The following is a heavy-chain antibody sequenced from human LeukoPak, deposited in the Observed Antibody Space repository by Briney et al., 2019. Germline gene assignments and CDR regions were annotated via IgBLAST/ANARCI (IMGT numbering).Heavy chain of an antibody. Sequence: PSETLSLTCTVSGGSISSYYWSWIRQPPGKGLEWIGYIYYSGSTNYNPSLKSRVTISVDTSKNQFSLKLSSVTAADTAVYYCAKLTGYYDSSRNWYFDLWGRGTLVTVSS. D-gene: IGHD3-22*01. CDR2: IYYSGST. CDR1: GGSISSYY. CDR3: AKLTGYYDSSRNWYFDL. J-gene: IGHJ2*01. V-gene: IGHV4-59*08.